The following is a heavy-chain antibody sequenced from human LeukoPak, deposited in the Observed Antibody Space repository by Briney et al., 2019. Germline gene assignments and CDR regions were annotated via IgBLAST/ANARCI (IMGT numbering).Heavy chain of an antibody. CDR1: GYTFTSYG. V-gene: IGHV1-18*01. D-gene: IGHD2-15*01. CDR2: ISAYNGNT. Sequence: ASVKVSCKASGYTFTSYGISWVRQAPGQGLEWMGWISAYNGNTNYAQKLQGRVTMTTDTSTSTAYMELRSLRSEDTAVYYCAREAGCSGGSCYYNPFDYWGQGTLVTVSS. CDR3: AREAGCSGGSCYYNPFDY. J-gene: IGHJ4*02.